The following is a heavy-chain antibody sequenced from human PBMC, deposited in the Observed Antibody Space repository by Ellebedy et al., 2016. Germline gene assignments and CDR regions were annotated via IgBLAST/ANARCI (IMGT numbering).Heavy chain of an antibody. CDR2: ISSSSSYT. J-gene: IGHJ5*02. V-gene: IGHV3-11*03. CDR3: ARSYGGIGFDP. CDR1: GFTFSDYY. Sequence: GESLKISXAASGFTFSDYYMSWIRQAPGKGLEWVSYISSSSSYTNYADSVKGRFTISRDNAKNSLYLQMNSLRAEDTAVYYCARSYGGIGFDPWGQGTLVTVSS. D-gene: IGHD4-23*01.